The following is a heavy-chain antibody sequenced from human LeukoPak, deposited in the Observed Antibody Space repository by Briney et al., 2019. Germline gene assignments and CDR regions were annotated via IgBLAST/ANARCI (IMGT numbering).Heavy chain of an antibody. J-gene: IGHJ4*02. V-gene: IGHV3-66*01. CDR1: GFTFSYAW. D-gene: IGHD3-16*01. CDR2: IYKSGTI. Sequence: GGSLRLSCAASGFTFSYAWMTWVRQAPGKGLEWVSIIYKSGTISYADSVKGRFIISRDSSTNTLSLQVTSLRAEDTAVYYCAADFYTSYHLGYWGQGTLVTVSS. CDR3: AADFYTSYHLGY.